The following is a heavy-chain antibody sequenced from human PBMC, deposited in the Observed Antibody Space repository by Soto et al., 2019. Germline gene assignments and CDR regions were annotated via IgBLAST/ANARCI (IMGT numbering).Heavy chain of an antibody. CDR2: IYYSGST. D-gene: IGHD6-13*01. V-gene: IGHV4-59*01. J-gene: IGHJ4*02. CDR3: ARVGYSSSWPFDY. CDR1: GGSIRSYY. Sequence: QVQLQESGPGLVKPSETLSLTCTVSGGSIRSYYWSWIRQPPGKGLEWIGYIYYSGSTNYNPSLKSRVTISVDTSKNQFSLKLSSVTAADTAVYYCARVGYSSSWPFDYWGQGTLVTVSS.